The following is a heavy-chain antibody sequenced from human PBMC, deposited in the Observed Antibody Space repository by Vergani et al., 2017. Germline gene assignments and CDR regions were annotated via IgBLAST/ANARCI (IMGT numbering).Heavy chain of an antibody. V-gene: IGHV3-30*03. CDR1: GFTFSSYG. CDR2: ISYDGSNK. Sequence: VQLVESGGGLVQPGGSLRLSCAASGFTFSSYGMHWVRQAPGKGLEWVAVISYDGSNKYYADSVKGRFTISRDNSKNTLYLQMNSLRAEDTAVYYCARGIAAAGKLHPPDFWGQGTLVTVSS. J-gene: IGHJ4*02. D-gene: IGHD6-13*01. CDR3: ARGIAAAGKLHPPDF.